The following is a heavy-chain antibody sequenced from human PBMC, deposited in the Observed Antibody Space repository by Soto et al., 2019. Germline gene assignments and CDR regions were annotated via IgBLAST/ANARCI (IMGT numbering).Heavy chain of an antibody. Sequence: STLKESGPTLVKPTQTLTLTCSISGVSISTSTVGIGWIRQPPGKALEWLALVYRDDDKRYNPSLKSRLIITKDPARNQVVLTMTNMDPVDTATYFCIHRESSSWYYMDVWGKGTTVTVSS. D-gene: IGHD6-13*01. CDR3: IHRESSSWYYMDV. J-gene: IGHJ6*03. CDR1: GVSISTSTVG. V-gene: IGHV2-5*02. CDR2: VYRDDDK.